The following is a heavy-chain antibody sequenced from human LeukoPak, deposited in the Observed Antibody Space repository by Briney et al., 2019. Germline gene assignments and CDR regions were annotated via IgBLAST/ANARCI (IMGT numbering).Heavy chain of an antibody. CDR2: INPNSGGT. V-gene: IGHV1-2*02. J-gene: IGHJ4*02. CDR3: ARDYDILTGYLFDY. Sequence: ASVKVSCKASGYTFTGYYMHWVREAAGQGLEWMGWINPNSGGTNYAQKFQGRVTMTRDTSISTAYMELSRLRSDDTAVYYCARDYDILTGYLFDYWGQGTLVTVSS. CDR1: GYTFTGYY. D-gene: IGHD3-9*01.